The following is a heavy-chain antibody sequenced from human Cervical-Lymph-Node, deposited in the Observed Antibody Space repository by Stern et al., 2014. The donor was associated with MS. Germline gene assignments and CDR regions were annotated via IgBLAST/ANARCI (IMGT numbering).Heavy chain of an antibody. V-gene: IGHV5-51*01. CDR1: GYTFTSYW. Sequence: EVQLVESGPEVKRPGESLKISCQASGYTFTSYWIGWVRQMPGNGREWIAIIFPGGSDIRYSPSFQGQATISADKSSSTAYLQWNNLKAADTAIYYCARQRYFDYWGQGTLVTVSS. J-gene: IGHJ4*02. CDR2: IFPGGSDI. CDR3: ARQRYFDY.